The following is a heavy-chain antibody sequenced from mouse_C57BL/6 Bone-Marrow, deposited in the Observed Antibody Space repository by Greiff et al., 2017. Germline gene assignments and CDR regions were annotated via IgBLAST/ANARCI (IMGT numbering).Heavy chain of an antibody. Sequence: QVQLQQSGAELARPGASVKMSCKASGYTFTSYGISWVKQRTGQGLVWIGEIYPRSGNTYYNEKFKGKATLTADKSSSTAYMQLRSLTSEDSAVYFCARSYPWYFDVWGTGTTVTVSS. CDR3: ARSYPWYFDV. D-gene: IGHD2-10*01. V-gene: IGHV1-81*01. CDR2: IYPRSGNT. J-gene: IGHJ1*03. CDR1: GYTFTSYG.